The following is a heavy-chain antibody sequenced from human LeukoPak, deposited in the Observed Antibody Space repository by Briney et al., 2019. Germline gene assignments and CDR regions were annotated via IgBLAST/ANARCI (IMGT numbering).Heavy chain of an antibody. V-gene: IGHV3-73*01. CDR2: IRSRANTYAT. CDR1: GFTFSGSA. D-gene: IGHD2-15*01. CDR3: TRLYSSAYDY. J-gene: IGHJ4*02. Sequence: TGGSLRLSCAASGFTFSGSAIHWVRQASGKGLEWVGRIRSRANTYATAYAASVKCRFTISRDDSKNTAYLQMNSLKTEDTAVYFCTRLYSSAYDYWGRGTLVTVSS.